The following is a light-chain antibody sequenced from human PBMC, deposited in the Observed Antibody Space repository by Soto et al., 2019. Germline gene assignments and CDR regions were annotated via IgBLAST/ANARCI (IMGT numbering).Light chain of an antibody. Sequence: EIVLTQSPATLSLSPGERATLSCRASQSVRNHLAWYQQKPGQAPRLLIFDASNRASGIPARFSGSGSGTDFTLTISSLEPEDVAVYYCQQRYSWPPFTFGPGTKVDFK. CDR3: QQRYSWPPFT. V-gene: IGKV3-11*01. CDR2: DAS. CDR1: QSVRNH. J-gene: IGKJ3*01.